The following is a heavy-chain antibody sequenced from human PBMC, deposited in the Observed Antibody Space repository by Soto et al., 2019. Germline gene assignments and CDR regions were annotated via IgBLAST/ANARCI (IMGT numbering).Heavy chain of an antibody. Sequence: QVQLQESGPGLVKPSETLSLSCTVSGVSISSSDYYWGWIRQPPGKGLEWIGNIYYSGSTYYNPSLKSRVTISVDTSENQFSLKLSSVTAADTAVYYCASRDNWDSVWLAPWGQGTLVTVSS. CDR2: IYYSGST. CDR1: GVSISSSDYY. CDR3: ASRDNWDSVWLAP. V-gene: IGHV4-39*01. J-gene: IGHJ5*02. D-gene: IGHD1-1*01.